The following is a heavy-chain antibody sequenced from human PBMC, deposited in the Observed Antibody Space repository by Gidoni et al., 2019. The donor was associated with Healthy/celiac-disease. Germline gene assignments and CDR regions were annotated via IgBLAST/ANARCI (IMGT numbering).Heavy chain of an antibody. CDR1: GVTFSSYS. J-gene: IGHJ4*02. Sequence: EVQLVESGVGLVQPGGSLRLSCAASGVTFSSYSMNWVRQAPGKGLEWVSYISSSSSTIYYADSVKGRFTISRDNAKNSLYLQMNSLRDEDTAVYYCTRDRGWLTEIPFDYWGQGTLVTVSS. CDR3: TRDRGWLTEIPFDY. V-gene: IGHV3-48*02. CDR2: ISSSSSTI. D-gene: IGHD6-19*01.